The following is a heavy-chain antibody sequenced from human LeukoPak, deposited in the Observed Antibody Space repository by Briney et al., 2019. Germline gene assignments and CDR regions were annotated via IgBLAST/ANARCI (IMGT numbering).Heavy chain of an antibody. CDR3: AKAEDRRGWYTYYDY. CDR1: GFTFSSYA. CDR2: VSGSGGST. D-gene: IGHD6-19*01. V-gene: IGHV3-23*01. J-gene: IGHJ4*02. Sequence: GGSLRLSCAASGFTFSSYAMSWVRQAPGKGLEWVSSVSGSGGSTYYADSVKGRFTISRDSSKNTLYLQMNSLRAEDTAVYYCAKAEDRRGWYTYYDYWGQGTLVTVSS.